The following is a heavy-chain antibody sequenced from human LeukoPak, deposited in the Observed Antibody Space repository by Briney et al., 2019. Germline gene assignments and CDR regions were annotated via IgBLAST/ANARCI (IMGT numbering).Heavy chain of an antibody. J-gene: IGHJ6*03. CDR2: IYYSGST. Sequence: SETLSLTCTVSGGSISSYYWSWIRQPPGKGLEWIGYIYYSGSTNYNPSLKSRVTISVDTSKNQFSLKLSSVTAADTAVYCCARYYGSGSYYRYYYYMDVWGKGTTVTISS. V-gene: IGHV4-59*01. CDR1: GGSISSYY. CDR3: ARYYGSGSYYRYYYYMDV. D-gene: IGHD3-10*01.